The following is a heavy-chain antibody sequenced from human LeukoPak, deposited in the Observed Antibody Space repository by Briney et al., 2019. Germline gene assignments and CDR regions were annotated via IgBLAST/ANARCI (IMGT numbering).Heavy chain of an antibody. J-gene: IGHJ4*02. CDR3: ANYSIAVAGPRGY. CDR2: IRYDGSNK. CDR1: GFTFSSYG. D-gene: IGHD6-19*01. V-gene: IGHV3-30*02. Sequence: GGSLRLSCAASGFTFSSYGMHWVRQAPGKGLEWVAFIRYDGSNKYYADSVKGRFTISRDNSKNTLYLQMNSLRAEDTAVYYCANYSIAVAGPRGYWGQGTLVTVSS.